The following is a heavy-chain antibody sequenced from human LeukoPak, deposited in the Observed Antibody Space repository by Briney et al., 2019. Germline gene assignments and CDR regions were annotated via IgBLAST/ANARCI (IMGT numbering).Heavy chain of an antibody. CDR1: GYTFTSYD. CDR3: ARGGSAYSSSFLPLEDAFDI. Sequence: ASVKVSCKASGYTFTSYDINWVRQATGQGLEWMGWMNPNSGNTGYAQKFQGRVTITRNTSISTAYMELSSLRSEDTAVYYCARGGSAYSSSFLPLEDAFDIWGQGTMVTVSS. J-gene: IGHJ3*02. D-gene: IGHD6-6*01. CDR2: MNPNSGNT. V-gene: IGHV1-8*03.